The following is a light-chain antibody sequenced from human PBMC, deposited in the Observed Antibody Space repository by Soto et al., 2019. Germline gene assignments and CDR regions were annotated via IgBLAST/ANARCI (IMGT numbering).Light chain of an antibody. J-gene: IGKJ4*02. Sequence: EIVLTQSPATLSLSPGERATLSCRASQSVSSFLAWYQQKPGQAPRLLVYDASNRATGIPARLSCSGSGTDFTLTISSLEPEDFAVYYCQHRCSWRPALTFGGGTKVEIK. V-gene: IGKV3-11*01. CDR2: DAS. CDR3: QHRCSWRPALT. CDR1: QSVSSF.